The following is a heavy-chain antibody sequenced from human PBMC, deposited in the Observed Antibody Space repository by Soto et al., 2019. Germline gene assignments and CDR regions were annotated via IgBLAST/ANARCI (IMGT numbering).Heavy chain of an antibody. V-gene: IGHV1-69*13. Sequence: GASVKVSCKASGGTFSSYAISWVRQAPGQGLEWMGGIIPIFGTANYAQKFQGRVTITADESTSTAYMELSSLRSEDTAVYYCARDGGGGTYYYFDYWGQGTLVTVSS. J-gene: IGHJ4*02. D-gene: IGHD2-15*01. CDR1: GGTFSSYA. CDR2: IIPIFGTA. CDR3: ARDGGGGTYYYFDY.